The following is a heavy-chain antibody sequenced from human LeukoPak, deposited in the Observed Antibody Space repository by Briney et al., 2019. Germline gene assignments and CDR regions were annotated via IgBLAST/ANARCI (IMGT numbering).Heavy chain of an antibody. V-gene: IGHV3-30-3*01. CDR2: ISYDGYDK. Sequence: GGSLRLSCAASGFTFNDYALYWVRQAPGKGLEWVTLISYDGYDKSYADSVRGRFTISRDNSRNTLYLQMDSLRSEDTAVYYCAAETRDGFDAFDIWGQETMVTVSS. CDR1: GFTFNDYA. CDR3: AAETRDGFDAFDI. J-gene: IGHJ3*02. D-gene: IGHD3-10*01.